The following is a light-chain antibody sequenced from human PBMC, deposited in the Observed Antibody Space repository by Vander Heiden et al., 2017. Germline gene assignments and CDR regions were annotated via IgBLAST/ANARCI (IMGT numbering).Light chain of an antibody. CDR3: QQYNSYSRT. J-gene: IGKJ2*01. CDR2: KAS. CDR1: QSISSW. Sequence: DIQMTQSPSTLSASVGDRVTITCRASQSISSWLAWYQQKPGKAPKLLIYKASSLESGVPSRFSDSGSGTEFTLTISSLQPDDFATYYCQQYNSYSRTFGQGTKLEIK. V-gene: IGKV1-5*03.